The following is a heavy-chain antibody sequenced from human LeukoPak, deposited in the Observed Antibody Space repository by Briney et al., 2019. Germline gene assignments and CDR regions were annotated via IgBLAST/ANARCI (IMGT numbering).Heavy chain of an antibody. J-gene: IGHJ6*03. CDR3: ARRSYRGVIGLYYYYYMDV. D-gene: IGHD3-16*02. V-gene: IGHV3-7*01. CDR2: IKEDGSEK. CDR1: GFSFSTYW. Sequence: PGGSLRLSCVASGFSFSTYWMSWVRQAPGKGLEWVANIKEDGSEKYYVDSVKGRFTMSRDNAKNSVYLQMNRLRVEDTAVYYCARRSYRGVIGLYYYYYMDVWGKGTPATVSS.